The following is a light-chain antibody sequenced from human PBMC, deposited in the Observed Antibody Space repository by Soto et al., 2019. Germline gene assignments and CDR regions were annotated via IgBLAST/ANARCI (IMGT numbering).Light chain of an antibody. J-gene: IGLJ2*01. CDR3: ASWDGSLHGVT. Sequence: QSALTQPPSASGTPGQGVTISCSGGNSNIGVHPVNWYQQLPGTAPKLLIHTNNQRPSGVPDRFSGSKSGTSASLAISGLQSEDEADYFCASWDGSLHGVTFGGGTKVTVL. CDR1: NSNIGVHP. CDR2: TNN. V-gene: IGLV1-44*01.